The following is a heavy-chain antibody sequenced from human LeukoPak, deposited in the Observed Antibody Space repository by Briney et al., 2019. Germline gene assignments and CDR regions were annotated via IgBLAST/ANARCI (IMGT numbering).Heavy chain of an antibody. Sequence: SETLSLICTVSGGSINSYYWSWIRQSPGKGLEWIGEINRGGSTNYNPSLKSRVTISVDTSRNQFSLKLSSVTAADTAVYYCARNYGSGSYYTYWGQGTLVTVSS. J-gene: IGHJ4*02. D-gene: IGHD3-10*01. V-gene: IGHV4-34*01. CDR1: GGSINSYY. CDR3: ARNYGSGSYYTY. CDR2: INRGGST.